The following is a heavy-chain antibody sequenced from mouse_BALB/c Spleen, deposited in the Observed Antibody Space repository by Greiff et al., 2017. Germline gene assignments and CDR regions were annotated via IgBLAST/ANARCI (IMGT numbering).Heavy chain of an antibody. J-gene: IGHJ4*01. Sequence: VKLVESGPGLVAPSQSLSITCTVSGFSLTSYGVHWVRQPPGKGLEWLGVIWAGGSTNYNSALMSRLSISKDNSKSQVFLKMNSLQTDDTAMYYCARDGGGRDWNMMDYWGQGTSVTVSS. D-gene: IGHD1-1*02. CDR2: IWAGGST. CDR3: ARDGGGRDWNMMDY. CDR1: GFSLTSYG. V-gene: IGHV2-9*02.